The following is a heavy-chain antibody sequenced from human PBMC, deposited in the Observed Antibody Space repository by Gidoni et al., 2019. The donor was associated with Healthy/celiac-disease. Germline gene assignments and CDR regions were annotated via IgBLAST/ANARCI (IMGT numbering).Heavy chain of an antibody. Sequence: QVQLVQSGAEVKKPGASVKVSCKASGYTFTGYYMHWVRQASGQGLEWMGWINPNSGGTNYAQKFQGWVTMTRDTSISTAYMELSRLRSDDTAVYYCARDLDIVVVPAARAGGMDVWGQGTTVTVSS. J-gene: IGHJ6*02. CDR1: GYTFTGYY. CDR2: INPNSGGT. V-gene: IGHV1-2*04. CDR3: ARDLDIVVVPAARAGGMDV. D-gene: IGHD2-2*01.